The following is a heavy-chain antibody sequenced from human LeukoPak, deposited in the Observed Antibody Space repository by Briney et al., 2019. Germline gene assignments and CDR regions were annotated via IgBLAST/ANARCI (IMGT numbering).Heavy chain of an antibody. D-gene: IGHD2-21*02. CDR1: GGSVSSYY. CDR2: IYYSGST. V-gene: IGHV4-59*02. J-gene: IGHJ4*02. Sequence: SETPSLTCTVSGGSVSSYYWSWIRQPPGKELEWIGYIYYSGSTNYNPSLKSRVTISVDTSKNQFSLNLSSVTAADTAVYYCARDRGGDHCFDYWGQGTLVTVSS. CDR3: ARDRGGDHCFDY.